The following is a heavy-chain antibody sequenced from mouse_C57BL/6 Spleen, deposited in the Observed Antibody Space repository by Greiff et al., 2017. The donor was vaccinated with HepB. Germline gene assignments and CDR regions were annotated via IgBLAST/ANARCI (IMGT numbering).Heavy chain of an antibody. CDR3: ARGYYGSRYYYAMDY. Sequence: VQVVESGAELVRPGTSVKVSCKASGYAFTNYLIEWVKQRPGQGLEWIGVINPGSGGTNYNEKFKGKATLTADKSSSTAYMQLSSLTSEDSAVYFCARGYYGSRYYYAMDYWGQGTSVTVSS. J-gene: IGHJ4*01. CDR2: INPGSGGT. D-gene: IGHD1-1*01. V-gene: IGHV1-54*01. CDR1: GYAFTNYL.